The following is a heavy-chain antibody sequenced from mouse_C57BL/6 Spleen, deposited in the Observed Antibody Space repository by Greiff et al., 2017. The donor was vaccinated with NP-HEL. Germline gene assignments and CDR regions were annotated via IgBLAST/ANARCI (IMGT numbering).Heavy chain of an antibody. Sequence: EVQLQESGPELVKPGASVKISCKASGYSFTGYYMNWVKQSPEKSLEWIGEINPSTGGTTYNQKFKAKATLTVDKSSSTAYMQLKSLTSEDSAVYYCARLDGSSYHWDFDVWGTGTTVTVSS. CDR2: INPSTGGT. CDR1: GYSFTGYY. CDR3: ARLDGSSYHWDFDV. D-gene: IGHD1-1*01. V-gene: IGHV1-42*01. J-gene: IGHJ1*03.